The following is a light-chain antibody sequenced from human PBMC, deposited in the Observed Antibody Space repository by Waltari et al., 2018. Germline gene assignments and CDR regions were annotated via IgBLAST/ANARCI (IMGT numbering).Light chain of an antibody. Sequence: QSALTQPASVSGSPGQSITISCTGTSSDVGSYNLVSWYQQHPGKAPQLMIYEGSKRPSGVSKRFSGSKSGNTASLTSSGLQAEDEADYYCCSYAGSRVFGGGTKLTVL. CDR3: CSYAGSRV. CDR2: EGS. V-gene: IGLV2-23*01. CDR1: SSDVGSYNL. J-gene: IGLJ3*02.